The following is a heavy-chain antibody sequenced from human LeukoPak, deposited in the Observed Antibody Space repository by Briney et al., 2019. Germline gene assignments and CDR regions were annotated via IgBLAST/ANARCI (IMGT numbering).Heavy chain of an antibody. D-gene: IGHD6-19*01. CDR1: GFTFSSYA. Sequence: PGGSLRLSCAASGFTFSSYAMHWDRQAPGKGLEYVSAISSNGGSKYYANSVKGRFTISRDNSKNTLYLQMGSLRAEDMAVYYCARAQGRIAVTAYDYWGQGTLVTVSS. V-gene: IGHV3-64*01. CDR2: ISSNGGSK. J-gene: IGHJ4*02. CDR3: ARAQGRIAVTAYDY.